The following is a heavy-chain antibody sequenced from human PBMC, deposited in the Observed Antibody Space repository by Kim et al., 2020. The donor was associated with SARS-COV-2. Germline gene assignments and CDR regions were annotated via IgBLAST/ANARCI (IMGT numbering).Heavy chain of an antibody. V-gene: IGHV4-39*01. D-gene: IGHD2-15*01. J-gene: IGHJ4*01. Sequence: SETLSLTCTVSGGSISSSSYYWGWIRQPPGKGLEWIGSIYYSGSTYYNPSLKSRVTISVDTSKNQFSLKLSSVTAADTAVYYCARPNCSGGSCSWDYWG. CDR3: ARPNCSGGSCSWDY. CDR2: IYYSGST. CDR1: GGSISSSSYY.